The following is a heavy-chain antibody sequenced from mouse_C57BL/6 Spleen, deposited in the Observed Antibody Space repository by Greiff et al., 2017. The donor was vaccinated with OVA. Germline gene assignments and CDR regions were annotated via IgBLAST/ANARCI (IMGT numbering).Heavy chain of an antibody. D-gene: IGHD1-3*01. J-gene: IGHJ1*03. CDR2: FYPGDGDT. V-gene: IGHV1-82*01. Sequence: VQLQESGPELVKPGASVKISCKASGYAFSSSWMNWVKQRPGKGLEWIGRFYPGDGDTNYNGKFKGKATLTADKSSSTAYMQLSSLTSEDSAVYFGARAQWWYFGVWGTGTTVTVSS. CDR1: GYAFSSSW. CDR3: ARAQWWYFGV.